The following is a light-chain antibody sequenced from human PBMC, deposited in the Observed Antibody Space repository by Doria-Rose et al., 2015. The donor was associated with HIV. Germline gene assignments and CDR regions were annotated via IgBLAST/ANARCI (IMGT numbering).Light chain of an antibody. V-gene: IGKV3-20*01. CDR2: DVS. CDR3: HQYGTSWT. Sequence: EIVLTQSPGTLSLSPGERATLSCRASQSFSSTYLVWYQQKPGQAPSLLIYDVSTRATGIPDRFSASGSGTDFTRTINRLEPEDCALYYCHQYGTSWTFGQGTKVEI. CDR1: QSFSSTY. J-gene: IGKJ1*01.